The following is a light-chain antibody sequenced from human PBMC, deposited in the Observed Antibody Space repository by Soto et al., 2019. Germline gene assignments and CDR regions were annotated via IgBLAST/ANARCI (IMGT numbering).Light chain of an antibody. J-gene: IGKJ4*01. V-gene: IGKV1-12*01. CDR1: QSSYKW. CDR3: QQADSFPLS. CDR2: AAS. Sequence: DIQMTQSPSSVSASIGDRVTISCRASQSSYKWLVWNQQKPGKAPKLLIYAASSLQSGVPSRFSGSGYGTDFTLTISSLQPEDFATYYCQQADSFPLSFGGGTKVEI.